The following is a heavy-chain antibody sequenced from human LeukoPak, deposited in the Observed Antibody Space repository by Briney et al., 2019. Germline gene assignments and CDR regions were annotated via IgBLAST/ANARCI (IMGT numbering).Heavy chain of an antibody. CDR1: GFTFSSYW. V-gene: IGHV3-74*01. CDR2: INSDGSST. D-gene: IGHD6-19*01. J-gene: IGHJ5*02. CDR3: ASFSSGWYWFDP. Sequence: GGSLRLSCAASGFTFSSYWMHWVRQAPGKGLVWVSRINSDGSSTSYADSVKGRFTISRDNAKNTLYLQMNSLRAEDTAVYYCASFSSGWYWFDPWGQGTLVTVYS.